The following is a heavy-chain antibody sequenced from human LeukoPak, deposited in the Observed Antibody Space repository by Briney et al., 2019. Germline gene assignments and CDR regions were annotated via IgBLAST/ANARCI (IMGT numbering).Heavy chain of an antibody. V-gene: IGHV4-34*01. CDR1: GGSFSGYY. CDR3: ARDRDYYYYYMDV. Sequence: SETLSLTCAVYGGSFSGYYWSWIRQPPGKGLEWIGEINHSGSTNYNPSLKSRVTMSVDASKNQFSLKLSSVTAVDTAVYYCARDRDYYYYYMDVWGKGTTVTVSS. CDR2: INHSGST. J-gene: IGHJ6*03.